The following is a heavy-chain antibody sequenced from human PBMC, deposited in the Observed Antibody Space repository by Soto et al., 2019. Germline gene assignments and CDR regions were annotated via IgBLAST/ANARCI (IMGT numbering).Heavy chain of an antibody. CDR2: IYHSGST. V-gene: IGHV4-4*02. CDR1: GGSISSSNW. CDR3: VVQYCSTSSCYYYYYGMDV. D-gene: IGHD2-2*01. J-gene: IGHJ6*02. Sequence: QVQLQESGPGLVKPSGTLSLTCAVSGGSISSSNWWSWVRQPPGKGLEWIGEIYHSGSTNYNPSLKSRVTRVVNKTKTHFVLKLSVVTAADTVVYYGVVQYCSTSSCYYYYYGMDVWGQGTTVTVSS.